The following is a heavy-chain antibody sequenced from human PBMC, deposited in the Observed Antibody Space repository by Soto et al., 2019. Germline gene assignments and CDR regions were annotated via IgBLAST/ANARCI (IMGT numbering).Heavy chain of an antibody. D-gene: IGHD2-2*01. CDR1: GSTFTNYT. J-gene: IGHJ6*02. CDR2: INAGNGDT. V-gene: IGHV1-3*01. Sequence: ASAKVSCKASGSTFTNYTIQWVRQAPGQRLEWMGWINAGNGDTKYAQKYQGRVTMTTDTSTSTAYMELSSLRSDDTAVYYCARIADCSTTSCSFPSRFHVRGYYYYYGLDVWGQGTTVTVSS. CDR3: ARIADCSTTSCSFPSRFHVRGYYYYYGLDV.